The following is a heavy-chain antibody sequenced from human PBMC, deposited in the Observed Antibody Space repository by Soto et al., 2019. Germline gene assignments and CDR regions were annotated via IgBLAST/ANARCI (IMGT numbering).Heavy chain of an antibody. J-gene: IGHJ4*02. CDR1: GGSFSGYY. D-gene: IGHD7-27*01. Sequence: QVQLQQWGAGLLKPSETLSLTCAVYGGSFSGYYWNWIRQPPGKGLEWIGEINHSGSTNYNPSLKSRVTISVDTSKNHFSLKLSSVTAADTAVYYCARGWGRRFDYWGQGTLVTVSS. CDR3: ARGWGRRFDY. CDR2: INHSGST. V-gene: IGHV4-34*01.